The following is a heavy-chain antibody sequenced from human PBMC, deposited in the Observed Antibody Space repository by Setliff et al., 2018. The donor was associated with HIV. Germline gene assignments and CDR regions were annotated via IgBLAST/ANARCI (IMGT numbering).Heavy chain of an antibody. D-gene: IGHD3-9*01. Sequence: LRLSCAASGFPFDQYSMTWVRQAPGKGLEWVSSISHSDTYKYYADSVQGRFTISRDNAKNTLYLQMNSLRAEDTAVYYCARDGPYYDILTGYSRGYYYYYMDVWGKGTTVTVSS. CDR3: ARDGPYYDILTGYSRGYYYYYMDV. CDR2: ISHSDTYK. CDR1: GFPFDQYS. J-gene: IGHJ6*03. V-gene: IGHV3-21*01.